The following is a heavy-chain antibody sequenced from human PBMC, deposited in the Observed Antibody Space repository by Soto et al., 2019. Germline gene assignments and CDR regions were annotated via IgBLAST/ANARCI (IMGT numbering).Heavy chain of an antibody. CDR3: AASWLDIVVVPAAIDYYYYYGMDV. Sequence: ASVKVSCKASGFTFTSSAVQWVRQARGQRLEWIGWIVVGSGNTNYAQKFQERVTITRDMSTSTAYMELSSLRSEDTAVYYCAASWLDIVVVPAAIDYYYYYGMDVWGQGTTVTVSS. CDR1: GFTFTSSA. V-gene: IGHV1-58*01. D-gene: IGHD2-2*03. J-gene: IGHJ6*02. CDR2: IVVGSGNT.